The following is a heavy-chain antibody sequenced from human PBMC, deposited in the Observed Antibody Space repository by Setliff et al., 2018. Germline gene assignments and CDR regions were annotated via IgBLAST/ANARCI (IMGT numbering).Heavy chain of an antibody. CDR1: GFTFSSYS. J-gene: IGHJ5*02. Sequence: PGGSLRLSCAASGFTFSSYSMNWVRQAPGKGLEWVSSISSSSSYIYYADSVKGRFTISRDNAKNALYLQMNSLRAEATAVYYCARDKLRFLENWFDPWGQGTLVTVSS. CDR3: ARDKLRFLENWFDP. V-gene: IGHV3-21*01. CDR2: ISSSSSYI. D-gene: IGHD3-3*01.